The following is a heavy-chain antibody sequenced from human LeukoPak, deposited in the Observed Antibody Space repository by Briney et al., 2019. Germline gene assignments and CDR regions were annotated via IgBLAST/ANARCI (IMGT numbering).Heavy chain of an antibody. D-gene: IGHD3-22*01. J-gene: IGHJ4*02. Sequence: RXAXGQGLEWMGSISPYNGKTNYAQKLQGRVNITTDTSTSTAYMELRSLRSDDTAVYYCVYDNGYWGQGTLVTVSS. CDR3: VYDNGY. V-gene: IGHV1-18*01. CDR2: ISPYNGKT.